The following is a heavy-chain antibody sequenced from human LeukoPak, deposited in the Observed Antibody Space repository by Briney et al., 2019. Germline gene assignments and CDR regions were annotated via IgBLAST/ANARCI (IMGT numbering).Heavy chain of an antibody. J-gene: IGHJ4*02. CDR1: NYTFISYS. CDR3: ARLNSTYLFDTIYHQLDY. V-gene: IGHV1-18*01. CDR2: ISTYNGRT. D-gene: IGHD2/OR15-2a*01. Sequence: VASVKVSCEASNYTFISYSITWVRQAPGQGLEWMGWISTYNGRTNYAPNFQDRVTMTSDRSTSTAYMELRSLRSDDTAVYYCARLNSTYLFDTIYHQLDYWGQGALVTVSS.